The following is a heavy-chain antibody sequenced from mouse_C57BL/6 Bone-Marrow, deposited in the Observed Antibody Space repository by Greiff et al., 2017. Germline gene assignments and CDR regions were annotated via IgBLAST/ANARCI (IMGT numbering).Heavy chain of an antibody. Sequence: EVQLQESGPGLVKPSPSLSFTCSVTGYSITSGYYWKWIRQFPGNLLEWVGFISYDGSTNYNPSLKNKTSITRDTSKNQLFLKLNSETTEDTARDYCGRVGEFLFADWGKGTLVTVSA. V-gene: IGHV3-6*01. CDR2: ISYDGST. CDR3: GRVGEFLFAD. CDR1: GYSITSGYY. J-gene: IGHJ3*01.